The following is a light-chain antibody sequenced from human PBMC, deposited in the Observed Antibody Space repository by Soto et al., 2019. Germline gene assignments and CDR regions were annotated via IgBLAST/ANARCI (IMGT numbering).Light chain of an antibody. Sequence: EIVLTQSPGTLSLSPGERATLSCRASQSVSNNYLAWYHQKPGRPPRLGIYGASSRATGIPDRFSGSGSGADFPLTISRLEPEDFAVYDCQQYGTSPWTFGQGQRVEIK. CDR3: QQYGTSPWT. J-gene: IGKJ1*01. V-gene: IGKV3-20*01. CDR1: QSVSNNY. CDR2: GAS.